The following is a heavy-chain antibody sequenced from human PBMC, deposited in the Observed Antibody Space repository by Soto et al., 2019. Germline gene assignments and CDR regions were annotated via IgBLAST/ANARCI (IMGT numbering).Heavy chain of an antibody. J-gene: IGHJ6*03. CDR2: IYYSGST. Sequence: SETLSLTCTVSGGSISSSSYYWGWIRQPPGKGLEWIGSIYYSGSTYYNPSLKSRVTISVDTSKNQFSLKLSSVTAADTAVYYCARLRSGYDPSIHYYYMDVWGKGTTVTVSS. D-gene: IGHD5-12*01. CDR1: GGSISSSSYY. CDR3: ARLRSGYDPSIHYYYMDV. V-gene: IGHV4-39*01.